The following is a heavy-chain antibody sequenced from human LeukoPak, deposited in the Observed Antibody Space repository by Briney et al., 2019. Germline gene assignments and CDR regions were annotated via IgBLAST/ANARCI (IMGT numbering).Heavy chain of an antibody. CDR2: INSVGGTT. CDR3: ARSHMYGDYGEDI. J-gene: IGHJ3*02. CDR1: GFTFNTYG. D-gene: IGHD4-17*01. V-gene: IGHV3-48*04. Sequence: GGSLRLSCAASGFTFNTYGMNWFRQAPGRRLEWISYINSVGGTTFYADSVEGRFTISRDNANNTLYLQMNSLRAEDAATYYCARSHMYGDYGEDIWGHGTVVAVSS.